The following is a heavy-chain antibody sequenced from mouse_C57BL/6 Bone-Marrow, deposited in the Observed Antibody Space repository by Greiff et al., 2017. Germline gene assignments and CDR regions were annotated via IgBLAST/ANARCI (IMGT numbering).Heavy chain of an antibody. CDR1: GYTFTSYW. CDR3: AGGYY. CDR2: IYPSDSET. J-gene: IGHJ2*01. Sequence: QVHVKQPGAELVRPGSSVKLSCKASGYTFTSYWMDWVKQRPGQGLEWIGNIYPSDSETHYNQKFKDKATLTVDKSSSTAYMQLSSLTSEDSAVYYCAGGYYWGQGTTLTVSS. V-gene: IGHV1-61*01.